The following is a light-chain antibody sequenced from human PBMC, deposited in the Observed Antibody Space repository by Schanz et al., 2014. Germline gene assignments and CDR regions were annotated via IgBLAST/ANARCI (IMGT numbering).Light chain of an antibody. Sequence: QSVLTQPASVSGSPGQSITISCTGTSSDVGGYNYVSWYQQHPDKAPKLIIYEGTKRPSGVSNRFSGSESGTTASLTITGLQIADDAGYYCCSYAGSDRWVFGGGTKLTVL. J-gene: IGLJ2*01. CDR1: SSDVGGYNY. V-gene: IGLV2-23*01. CDR2: EGT. CDR3: CSYAGSDRWV.